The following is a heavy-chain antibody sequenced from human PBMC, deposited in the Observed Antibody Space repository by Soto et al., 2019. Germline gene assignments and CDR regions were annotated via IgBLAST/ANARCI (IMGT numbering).Heavy chain of an antibody. CDR3: VRGHSNSYFYFDY. D-gene: IGHD5-18*01. J-gene: IGHJ4*02. Sequence: PGGSLRLSCAASGFSFSNYAMGWVRQAPGKGLEWVSSMRGSGGDTFYAGSVRGRFTISRDNSQNTVSLHMNNLGAEDTALYYCVRGHSNSYFYFDYWGQGNLVTVSS. V-gene: IGHV3-23*01. CDR1: GFSFSNYA. CDR2: MRGSGGDT.